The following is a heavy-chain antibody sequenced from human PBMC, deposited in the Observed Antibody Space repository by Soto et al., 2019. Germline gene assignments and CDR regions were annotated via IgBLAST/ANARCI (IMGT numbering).Heavy chain of an antibody. D-gene: IGHD3-3*02. CDR1: GFTFIDHY. CDR3: ASGTFSLP. V-gene: IGHV3-72*01. CDR2: IRNKANSYTT. Sequence: EVQLVESGGGLVQPGGSRRLSCEASGFTFIDHYMDWFRQAPGKGLEWVGRIRNKANSYTTDYAASVQGRFTISRDDSKNSLYLQMNSLKTEDTAMYYCASGTFSLPWGQGTLVTVSS. J-gene: IGHJ5*02.